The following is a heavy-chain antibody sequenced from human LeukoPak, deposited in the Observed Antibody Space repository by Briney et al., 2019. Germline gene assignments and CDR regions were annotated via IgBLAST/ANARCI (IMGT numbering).Heavy chain of an antibody. CDR2: INWNGSST. D-gene: IGHD3-10*01. Sequence: GGSLRLSCAASGFTFDDYGMSWVRQAPGKGLEWVSGINWNGSSTGYADSVKGRFTISRDNAKNSLYLQMNSLRAEDTALYYCARPRGGGSVGAFDIWGQGTMVTVSS. CDR3: ARPRGGGSVGAFDI. V-gene: IGHV3-20*04. J-gene: IGHJ3*02. CDR1: GFTFDDYG.